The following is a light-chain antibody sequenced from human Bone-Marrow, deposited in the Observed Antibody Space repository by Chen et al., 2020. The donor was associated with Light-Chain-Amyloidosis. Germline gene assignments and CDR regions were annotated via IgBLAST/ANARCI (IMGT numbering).Light chain of an antibody. CDR2: GAS. CDR3: QQYGSSPT. Sequence: EIVFTQSPGTLSLSPGERATHSCRASQSVSSSYLAWYQQKPGQAPRLLIYGASSRATGIPDRFSGSGSGTDFTLTISRLEPEDFAVYYCQQYGSSPTFGQGTKLEIK. J-gene: IGKJ2*01. CDR1: QSVSSSY. V-gene: IGKV3-20*01.